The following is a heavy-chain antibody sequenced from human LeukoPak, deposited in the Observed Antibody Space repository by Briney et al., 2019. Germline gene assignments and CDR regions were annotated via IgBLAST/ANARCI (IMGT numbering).Heavy chain of an antibody. V-gene: IGHV4-34*01. Sequence: SETLSLTCALYGGSFGSYPWSWTWIRQTPEKGLEWIGEIIEKGNANYNPSLKSRVTIDLDTSKNQFSLKLTSMTAADTAMYYCARGYYPPRWYFDLWGRGTLVTVSS. CDR1: GGSFGSYP. CDR2: IIEKGNA. D-gene: IGHD3-10*01. CDR3: ARGYYPPRWYFDL. J-gene: IGHJ2*01.